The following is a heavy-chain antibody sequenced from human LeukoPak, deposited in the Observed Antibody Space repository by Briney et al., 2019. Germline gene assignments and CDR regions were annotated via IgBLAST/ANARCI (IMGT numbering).Heavy chain of an antibody. J-gene: IGHJ4*02. Sequence: GGTLRLSCAASGFPFSSHVRSWVRQAPGKGLEWVSGIIGGGGITYYANSVKGRFTISGDNSKNTLFLQMNSLRAEDTAVYYCAHGAMYQLDSWGQGTLVIVSS. CDR3: AHGAMYQLDS. CDR1: GFPFSSHV. CDR2: IIGGGGIT. D-gene: IGHD2-2*01. V-gene: IGHV3-23*01.